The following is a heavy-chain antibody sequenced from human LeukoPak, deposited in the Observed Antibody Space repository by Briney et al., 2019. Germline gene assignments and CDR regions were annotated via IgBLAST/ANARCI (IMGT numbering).Heavy chain of an antibody. CDR1: GGSISSYY. CDR3: ARHGISLGYCSSTSCPTPDAFDI. V-gene: IGHV4-39*01. J-gene: IGHJ3*02. Sequence: PSETLSLTCTVSGGSISSYYWSWIRQPPGKGLEWIGSIYYSGSTYYNPSLKSRVTISVDTSKNQFSLKLSSVTAADTAVYYCARHGISLGYCSSTSCPTPDAFDIWGQGTMVTVSS. CDR2: IYYSGST. D-gene: IGHD2-2*01.